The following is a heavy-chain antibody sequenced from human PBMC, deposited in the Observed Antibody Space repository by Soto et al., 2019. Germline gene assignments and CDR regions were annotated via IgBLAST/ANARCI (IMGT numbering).Heavy chain of an antibody. V-gene: IGHV1-69*13. Sequence: SVKVSCKASGGTFSSYAISWVRQAPGQGLEWMGGIIPIFGTANYAQKFQGRVTITADESTSTAYMELSSLRSEDTAVYYCAKDRPYYDFCVYWGQGTLVTVSS. CDR2: IIPIFGTA. CDR1: GGTFSSYA. CDR3: AKDRPYYDFCVY. J-gene: IGHJ4*02. D-gene: IGHD3-3*01.